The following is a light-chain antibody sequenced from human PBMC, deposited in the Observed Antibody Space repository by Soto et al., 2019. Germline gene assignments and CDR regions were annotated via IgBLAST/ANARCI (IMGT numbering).Light chain of an antibody. CDR2: DAS. CDR3: QQRSNWPLT. CDR1: QSISDY. V-gene: IGKV3-11*01. J-gene: IGKJ4*01. Sequence: ELVFTQSPGTLSLSPGARATSPCRANQSISDYLAWYQQKPGRTPRLLIYDASNRATGIPARFSGSGSGTDFTLTISSLEPEDFAVYYCQQRSNWPLTFGGGTKVDIK.